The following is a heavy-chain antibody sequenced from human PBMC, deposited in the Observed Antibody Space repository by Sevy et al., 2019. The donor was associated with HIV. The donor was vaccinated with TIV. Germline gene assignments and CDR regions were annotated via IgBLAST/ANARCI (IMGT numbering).Heavy chain of an antibody. CDR2: ISGHGGST. D-gene: IGHD3-3*01. CDR3: AGGFWSGFHY. Sequence: GGSLRLSCVASGFIFNSYTMNWVRQAPGKGLEWVSSISGHGGSTYYTDSVKGRFTISRDNFRNTLELEMNSLRAEDTAVYYCAGGFWSGFHYWGQGARVTVSS. J-gene: IGHJ4*02. CDR1: GFIFNSYT. V-gene: IGHV3-23*01.